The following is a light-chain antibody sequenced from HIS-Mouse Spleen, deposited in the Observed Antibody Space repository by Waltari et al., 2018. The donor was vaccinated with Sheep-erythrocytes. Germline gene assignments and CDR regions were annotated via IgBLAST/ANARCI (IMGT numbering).Light chain of an antibody. J-gene: IGLJ1*01. CDR1: RSNIGSNY. Sequence: QSVLTQPPSASATPGQRVTISCSGSRSNIGSNYVSWYQQLPGTAPKLRIYRNNQRPSGVPDRFSGAKSGTSASLAISGLRSEDEADYYCAAWDDSLSGPVFGTGTKVTVL. CDR2: RNN. CDR3: AAWDDSLSGPV. V-gene: IGLV1-47*01.